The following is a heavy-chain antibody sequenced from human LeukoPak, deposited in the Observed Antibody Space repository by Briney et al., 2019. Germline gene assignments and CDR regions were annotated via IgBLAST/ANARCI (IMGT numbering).Heavy chain of an antibody. V-gene: IGHV3-49*04. D-gene: IGHD3-22*01. Sequence: GGSLRLSCTISGFTFGDYAMSWVRQAPGKGLEWVSFIRRKAHGGTTEYAASVKGRFSSSRDDSKSIAYLQMNSLKTEDTAVYFCTRVTYYYDNSGYFHFDSWGQGSLVTVSS. J-gene: IGHJ4*02. CDR1: GFTFGDYA. CDR3: TRVTYYYDNSGYFHFDS. CDR2: IRRKAHGGTT.